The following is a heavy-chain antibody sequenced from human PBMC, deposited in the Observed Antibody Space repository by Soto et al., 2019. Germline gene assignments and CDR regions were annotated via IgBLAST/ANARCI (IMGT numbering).Heavy chain of an antibody. CDR1: GGSFSGYY. Sequence: QVQLQQWGAGLLKPSETLSLTCAVYGGSFSGYYWSWIRQPPGKGLEWIGEINHSGSTNYNPSLKSRVTISVDTSKHQFSLKLSSVTAADTAVYYCARGGPKGAVTVDYWGQGTLVTVSS. V-gene: IGHV4-34*01. CDR2: INHSGST. J-gene: IGHJ4*02. CDR3: ARGGPKGAVTVDY. D-gene: IGHD1-20*01.